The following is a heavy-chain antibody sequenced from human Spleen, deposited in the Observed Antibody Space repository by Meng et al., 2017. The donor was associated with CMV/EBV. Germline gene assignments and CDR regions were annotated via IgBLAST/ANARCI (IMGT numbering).Heavy chain of an antibody. CDR2: INPNSGGT. Sequence: ASVKVSCKASGYTFTGYYMHWMRQAPGQGLEWMGWINPNSGGTNYAQKFQGRVTMTRDTSISTAYMELSRLRSDDTAVYYCARADFWSGYSNDYWGQGTLVTVSS. D-gene: IGHD3-3*01. J-gene: IGHJ4*02. CDR1: GYTFTGYY. CDR3: ARADFWSGYSNDY. V-gene: IGHV1-2*02.